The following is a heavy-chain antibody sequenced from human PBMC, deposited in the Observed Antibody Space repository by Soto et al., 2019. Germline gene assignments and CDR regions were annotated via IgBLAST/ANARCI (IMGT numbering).Heavy chain of an antibody. CDR1: GFPFDDYA. V-gene: IGHV3-9*01. CDR3: AKDPVAVVRYYFDY. J-gene: IGHJ4*02. CDR2: ISWNSGSI. Sequence: GGSLSLSCAASGFPFDDYAMHWVRQAPGKGLEWVSGISWNSGSIGYADSVKGRFTISRDNAKNSLYLQMNSLRAEDTALYYCAKDPVAVVRYYFDYWGQGTLVTVSS. D-gene: IGHD6-19*01.